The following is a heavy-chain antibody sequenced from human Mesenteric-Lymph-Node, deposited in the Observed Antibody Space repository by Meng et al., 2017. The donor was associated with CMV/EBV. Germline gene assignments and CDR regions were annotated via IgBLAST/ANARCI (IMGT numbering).Heavy chain of an antibody. J-gene: IGHJ4*01. V-gene: IGHV3-20*04. Sequence: GESLKISCAASGFTFSTYGVTWVRQAPGKGLEWVSGIIWNGGRTGYADSVKGRFTISRDNSKNSVYLQMNNLRAEDTALYYCARDGEYWGHGTLVTVSS. CDR3: ARDGEY. CDR2: IIWNGGRT. CDR1: GFTFSTYG. D-gene: IGHD3-10*01.